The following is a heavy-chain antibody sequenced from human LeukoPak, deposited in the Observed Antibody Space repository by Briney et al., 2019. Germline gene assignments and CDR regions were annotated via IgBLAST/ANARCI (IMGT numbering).Heavy chain of an antibody. D-gene: IGHD5-12*01. J-gene: IGHJ4*02. V-gene: IGHV4-39*01. Sequence: SETLSLTCTVSGGSISSSSYYWGWIRQPPGKGLEWIGSIYYSGSTYYNPSLKSRVTISVDTSKNQFSLKLSSVTAADTAVYYCARRYIVAGTAYWGQGTLVTVSS. CDR1: GGSISSSSYY. CDR2: IYYSGST. CDR3: ARRYIVAGTAY.